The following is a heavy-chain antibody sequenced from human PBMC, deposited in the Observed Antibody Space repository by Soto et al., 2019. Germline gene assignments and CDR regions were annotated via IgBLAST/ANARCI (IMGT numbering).Heavy chain of an antibody. CDR2: ISGGGTTT. D-gene: IGHD3-10*01. V-gene: IGHV3-48*04. J-gene: IGHJ4*02. CDR1: GFTFSSYG. CDR3: AGDPYYYGSAF. Sequence: VQLVESGGGVVQPGRSLRLSCAASGFTFSSYGMHWVRQAPGKGLEWVSKISGGGTTTYYADSVKGRFTVSRDNAKNSLYLQMNSLRTEDTAVYYCAGDPYYYGSAFWGQGTLVTVSS.